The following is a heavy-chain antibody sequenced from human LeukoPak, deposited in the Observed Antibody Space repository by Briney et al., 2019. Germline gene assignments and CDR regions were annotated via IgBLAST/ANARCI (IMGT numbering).Heavy chain of an antibody. Sequence: PGGSLRLSCAASGFTFSSYAMSWVRQAPGKGLELVSAISGSGGSTYYADSVKGRFTISRDNSKNTLYLQMNSLRAEDTAVYYCAKPGITMIVPAYMDVWGKGTTVTVSS. J-gene: IGHJ6*03. CDR2: ISGSGGST. CDR3: AKPGITMIVPAYMDV. CDR1: GFTFSSYA. D-gene: IGHD3-22*01. V-gene: IGHV3-23*01.